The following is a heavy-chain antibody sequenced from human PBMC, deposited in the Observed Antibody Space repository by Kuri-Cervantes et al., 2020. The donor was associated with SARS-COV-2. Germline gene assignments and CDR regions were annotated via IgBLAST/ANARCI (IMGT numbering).Heavy chain of an antibody. Sequence: ASVKVSCKASGYTFTSYGISWVRQAPGQGLEWMGWITVYNGNTTYAQKFQGRATVTTDISTNTAYMELSSLRSEDTAVYYCARKRSGSYLRLAAFDIWGQGTMVTVSS. CDR2: ITVYNGNT. CDR3: ARKRSGSYLRLAAFDI. V-gene: IGHV1-18*04. D-gene: IGHD1-26*01. CDR1: GYTFTSYG. J-gene: IGHJ3*02.